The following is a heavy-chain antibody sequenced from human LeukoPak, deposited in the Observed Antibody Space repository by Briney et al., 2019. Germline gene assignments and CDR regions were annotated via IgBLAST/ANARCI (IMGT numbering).Heavy chain of an antibody. CDR3: ARASRSAFDY. Sequence: PSETLSLTCAVYGGSFSGYYWSWIRQPAGKGLEWIGRIYTSGSTNYNPSLKSRVTMSVDTSKNQFSLKLSSVTAADTAVYYCARASRSAFDYWGQGTLVTVSS. CDR1: GGSFSGYY. CDR2: IYTSGST. J-gene: IGHJ4*02. V-gene: IGHV4-59*10.